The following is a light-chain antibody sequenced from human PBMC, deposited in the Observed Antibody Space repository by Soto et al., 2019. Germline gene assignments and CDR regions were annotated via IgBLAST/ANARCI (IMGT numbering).Light chain of an antibody. V-gene: IGLV2-14*01. Sequence: QSALTQPASLSGSPGQSITISCTGTSSDIGAYDYVSWFQQHPGKAPKLMISEVNNRPSGVSNRFSGSKSGNTAYLTISGLQVEDEADYYCCSYAGNPYVFGTGTKVTVL. CDR2: EVN. J-gene: IGLJ1*01. CDR3: CSYAGNPYV. CDR1: SSDIGAYDY.